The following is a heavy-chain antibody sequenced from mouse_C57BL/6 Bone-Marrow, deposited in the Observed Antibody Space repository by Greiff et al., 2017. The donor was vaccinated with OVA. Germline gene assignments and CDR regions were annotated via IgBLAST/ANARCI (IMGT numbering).Heavy chain of an antibody. CDR3: ARSGVLWPAGFAY. CDR1: GYTFTSYW. Sequence: QVQLKQPGAELVKPGASVKLSCKASGYTFTSYWMHWVKQRPGQGLEWIGMIHPNSGSTKYNEKFKGKATLTVDKSSSTAYMQLSSLTSEDSAVYYCARSGVLWPAGFAYWGQGTLVTVSA. CDR2: IHPNSGST. V-gene: IGHV1-64*01. J-gene: IGHJ3*01. D-gene: IGHD1-1*02.